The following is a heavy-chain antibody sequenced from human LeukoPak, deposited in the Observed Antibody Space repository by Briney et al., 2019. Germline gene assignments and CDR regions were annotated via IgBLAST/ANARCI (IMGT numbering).Heavy chain of an antibody. Sequence: SETLSLTCTVSGGSISSGDYYWSWIRQPPGKGLEWIGYIYYSGSTYYNQSLKSRVTISVDTSKNQFSLKLSSVTAADTAVYYCASFITMVRGVIITYFDYWGQGTLVTVSS. CDR3: ASFITMVRGVIITYFDY. V-gene: IGHV4-30-4*01. CDR2: IYYSGST. J-gene: IGHJ4*02. D-gene: IGHD3-10*01. CDR1: GGSISSGDYY.